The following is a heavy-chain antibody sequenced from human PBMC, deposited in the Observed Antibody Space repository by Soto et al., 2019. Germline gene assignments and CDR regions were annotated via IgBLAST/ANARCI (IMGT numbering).Heavy chain of an antibody. CDR1: GFTVSTYY. J-gene: IGHJ4*02. D-gene: IGHD3-10*01. V-gene: IGHV3-66*01. Sequence: EVQLVESGGGLVQPGGSLRLSCAASGFTVSTYYMNWVRQAPGEGLEWVSVVYSGGTTYYADSVRGRFTISRDNSTSMQYLQMKSLRAEDTAVYYCARGRSASSDFDSWGQGTLVTVSS. CDR3: ARGRSASSDFDS. CDR2: VYSGGTT.